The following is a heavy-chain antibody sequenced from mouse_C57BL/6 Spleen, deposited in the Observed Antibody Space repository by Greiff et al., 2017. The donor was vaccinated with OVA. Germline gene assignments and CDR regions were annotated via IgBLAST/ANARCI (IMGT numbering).Heavy chain of an antibody. J-gene: IGHJ3*01. V-gene: IGHV1-62-2*01. CDR1: GYTFTEYT. CDR3: ARHEDIGVYYGSPFAY. CDR2: FYPGSGSI. Sequence: QVQLVESGAELVKPGASVKLSCKASGYTFTEYTIHWVKQRSGQGLEWIGWFYPGSGSIKYNEKFKDKATLTADKSSSTVYMELSRLTSEDSAVYFCARHEDIGVYYGSPFAYWGQGTLVTVSA. D-gene: IGHD2-2*01.